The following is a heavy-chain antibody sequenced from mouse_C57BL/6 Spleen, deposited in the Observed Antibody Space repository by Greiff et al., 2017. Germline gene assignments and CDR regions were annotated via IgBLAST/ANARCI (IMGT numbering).Heavy chain of an antibody. Sequence: VQLQQPGAELVMPGASVKLSCKASGYTFTSYWMHWVKQRPGQGLEWIGEIDPSDSYTNYNQKFKGKSTLTVDKSSSTAYMQLSSLTSEDSAVYYCATTGTGAMDYWGQGTSVTVSS. J-gene: IGHJ4*01. V-gene: IGHV1-69*01. CDR2: IDPSDSYT. CDR3: ATTGTGAMDY. D-gene: IGHD4-1*02. CDR1: GYTFTSYW.